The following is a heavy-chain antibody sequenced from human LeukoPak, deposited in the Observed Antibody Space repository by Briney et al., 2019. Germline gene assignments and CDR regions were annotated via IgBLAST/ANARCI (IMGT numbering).Heavy chain of an antibody. V-gene: IGHV4-39*01. J-gene: IGHJ4*02. Sequence: SETLSLTCAVSGGPISRSTYYWGWIRQPPGKGLEWIGSIYYSGSTYYNPSLKSRVTISVDTSKNQFSLKLSSVTAADTAVYYCASIATAGNEWGQGTLVTVSS. CDR1: GGPISRSTYY. D-gene: IGHD6-13*01. CDR3: ASIATAGNE. CDR2: IYYSGST.